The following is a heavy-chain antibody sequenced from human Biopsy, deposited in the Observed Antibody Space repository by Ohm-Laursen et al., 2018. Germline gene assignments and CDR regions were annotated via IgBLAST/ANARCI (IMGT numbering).Heavy chain of an antibody. D-gene: IGHD3-10*01. J-gene: IGHJ4*02. CDR3: ARDRIGGRGDPPDH. Sequence: ASVKVSCKSSGYSFSTYDVNWVRQARGQGLEWMGWMIPSSGKTGYAQRFQGRVTLTMNTSISTAYMELSGLRSEDTAVYYCARDRIGGRGDPPDHWGQGTLVTVSS. CDR2: MIPSSGKT. CDR1: GYSFSTYD. V-gene: IGHV1-8*01.